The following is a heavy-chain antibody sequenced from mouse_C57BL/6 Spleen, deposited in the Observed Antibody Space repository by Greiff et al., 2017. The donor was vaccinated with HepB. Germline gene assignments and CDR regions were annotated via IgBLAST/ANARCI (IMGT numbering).Heavy chain of an antibody. V-gene: IGHV5-16*01. CDR3: ARDQDGKHFDY. J-gene: IGHJ2*01. CDR1: GFTFSDYY. Sequence: EVKLMESEGGLVQPGSSMKLSCTASGFTFSDYYMAWVRQVPEKGLEWVANINYDGSSTYYLDSLKSRFIISRDNAKNILYLQMSSLKSEDTATYYCARDQDGKHFDYWGQGTTLTVSS. CDR2: INYDGSST. D-gene: IGHD2-1*01.